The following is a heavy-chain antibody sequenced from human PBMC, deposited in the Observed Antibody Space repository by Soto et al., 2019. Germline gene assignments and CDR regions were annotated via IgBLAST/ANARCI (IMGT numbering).Heavy chain of an antibody. V-gene: IGHV1-18*01. J-gene: IGHJ1*01. CDR3: ARDRSGWVFED. Sequence: QVQLVQSGAEVKKPGASVKVSCKASGYTFTTYGISWVRQAPGQGLEWLGWISAYNGDTNYAQKFRGRVTVTTDTYTSTAYMELRSLRSDDTAVYYCARDRSGWVFEDWGQGTLVIVSS. D-gene: IGHD6-19*01. CDR1: GYTFTTYG. CDR2: ISAYNGDT.